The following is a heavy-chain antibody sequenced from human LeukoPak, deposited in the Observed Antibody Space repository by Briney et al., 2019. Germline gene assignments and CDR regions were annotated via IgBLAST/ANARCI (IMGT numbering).Heavy chain of an antibody. J-gene: IGHJ4*02. CDR3: ARKGFNGGLDY. Sequence: GGSLRLSCAASGFTFSTYAMTWVRHAPGKGLEWISLISGSGGSTSYADSVKGRFTISRDNSKNTLYLQMNSLRAGDTAVYYCARKGFNGGLDYWGQGTLLTVSS. CDR1: GFTFSTYA. V-gene: IGHV3-23*01. D-gene: IGHD3-16*01. CDR2: ISGSGGST.